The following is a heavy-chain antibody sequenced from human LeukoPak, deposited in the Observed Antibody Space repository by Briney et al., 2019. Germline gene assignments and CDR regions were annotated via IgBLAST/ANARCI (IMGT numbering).Heavy chain of an antibody. Sequence: PSETLSLTCAVYGGSFSGYYWSWIRQPPGKGLEWIGEINHSGSTNYNPSLKSRVTISVDTSKNQFSLKLSSVTAADTAVYYCARAVKEDYYMDVWGKGTMVTVSS. D-gene: IGHD6-19*01. CDR1: GGSFSGYY. CDR3: ARAVKEDYYMDV. V-gene: IGHV4-34*01. CDR2: INHSGST. J-gene: IGHJ6*03.